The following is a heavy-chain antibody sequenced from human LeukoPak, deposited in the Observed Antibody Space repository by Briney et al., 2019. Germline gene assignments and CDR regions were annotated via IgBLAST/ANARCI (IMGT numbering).Heavy chain of an antibody. D-gene: IGHD4-17*01. V-gene: IGHV4-38-2*02. CDR2: IYHSGST. CDR3: ARDFGYGDYSFDY. Sequence: SETLSLTCTVSGYSITSGYYWGWIRQPPGKGLEWIGSIYHSGSTFYNPSLKSRVTISVDPSKNQFSLKLSSVTAADTAVYYCARDFGYGDYSFDYWGQGTLVTVSS. J-gene: IGHJ4*02. CDR1: GYSITSGYY.